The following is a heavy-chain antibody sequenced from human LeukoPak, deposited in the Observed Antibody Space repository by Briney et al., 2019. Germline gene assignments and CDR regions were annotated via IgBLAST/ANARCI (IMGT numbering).Heavy chain of an antibody. D-gene: IGHD4-11*01. CDR2: INPNSGGT. V-gene: IGHV1-2*02. Sequence: ASAKVSCKASGYTFSGYYMHWVRQAPGQGLEWMGWINPNSGGTKSAQKFQGRVTMTRDTSISTAYMVLCRLRSDDTAVYYCATSPRQTTVIRGGVYYWGQGTLVTVSS. CDR3: ATSPRQTTVIRGGVYY. CDR1: GYTFSGYY. J-gene: IGHJ4*02.